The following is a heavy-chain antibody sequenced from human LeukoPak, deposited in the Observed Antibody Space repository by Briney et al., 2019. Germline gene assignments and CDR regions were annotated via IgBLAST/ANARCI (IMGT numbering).Heavy chain of an antibody. Sequence: GSLRLSCAASGFTFSSYWMSWVRQAPGKGLGWVANMKYDGSEKYYVDSVKGRFTISRDNVKNSLYLQMNSLRAEDTAVYYCARDIEAAGLFIDYWGQGTLVTVSS. V-gene: IGHV3-7*01. CDR3: ARDIEAAGLFIDY. J-gene: IGHJ4*02. CDR1: GFTFSSYW. D-gene: IGHD6-13*01. CDR2: MKYDGSEK.